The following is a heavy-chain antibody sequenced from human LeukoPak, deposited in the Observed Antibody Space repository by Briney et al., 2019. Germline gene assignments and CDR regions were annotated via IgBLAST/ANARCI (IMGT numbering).Heavy chain of an antibody. CDR1: GYTFTGYY. Sequence: ASVKVSCKASGYTFTGYYMHWVRQAPGQGLEWMGWINPNSGGTNYAQKFQGGVTMTRDTSISTAYMELSRLRSDDTAVYYCARRAASSGSPFDYWGQGTLVTVSS. CDR3: ARRAASSGSPFDY. V-gene: IGHV1-2*02. J-gene: IGHJ4*02. D-gene: IGHD3-22*01. CDR2: INPNSGGT.